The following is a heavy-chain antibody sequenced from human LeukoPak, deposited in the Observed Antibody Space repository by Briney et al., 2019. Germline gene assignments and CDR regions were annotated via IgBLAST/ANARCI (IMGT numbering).Heavy chain of an antibody. Sequence: GASVKVSCKASGGTSSSYAISWVRQAPGQGLEWMGRIIPILGIANYAQKFQGRVTITADKSTSTAYMELSSLRSEDTAVYYCARVMDYYDSSGYNWYYFDYWGQGTLVTVSS. CDR1: GGTSSSYA. CDR3: ARVMDYYDSSGYNWYYFDY. CDR2: IIPILGIA. D-gene: IGHD3-22*01. J-gene: IGHJ4*02. V-gene: IGHV1-69*04.